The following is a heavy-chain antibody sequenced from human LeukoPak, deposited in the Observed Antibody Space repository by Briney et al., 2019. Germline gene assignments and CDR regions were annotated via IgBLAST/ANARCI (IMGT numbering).Heavy chain of an antibody. CDR1: GGSISSSSYY. J-gene: IGHJ4*02. Sequence: SETLSLTCTVSGGSISSSSYYWGWIRQPPGKGLEWIGSIYYSGSTYYNPSLKSRVTISVDTSKNQFSLKLSSVTAADTAVYYCARAQLAPLYYFDYWGQGTLVTVSS. D-gene: IGHD6-6*01. V-gene: IGHV4-39*01. CDR3: ARAQLAPLYYFDY. CDR2: IYYSGST.